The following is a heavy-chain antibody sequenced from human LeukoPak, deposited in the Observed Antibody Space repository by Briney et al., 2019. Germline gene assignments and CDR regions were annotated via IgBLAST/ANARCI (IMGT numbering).Heavy chain of an antibody. CDR1: GGSISSYS. V-gene: IGHV4-59*01. CDR3: ARSHSVWTSFDY. CDR2: IYYSGST. J-gene: IGHJ4*02. Sequence: SETLSLTCTVSGGSISSYSWSWIRQPPGKGLEWIGYIYYSGSTNYNPSLKSRVTISVDTSKNQFSLRLSSVTAADTAVYYCARSHSVWTSFDYWGQGTLVTASS. D-gene: IGHD3/OR15-3a*01.